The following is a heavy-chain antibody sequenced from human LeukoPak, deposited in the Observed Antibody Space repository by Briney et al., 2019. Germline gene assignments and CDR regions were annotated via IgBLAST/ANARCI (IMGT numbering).Heavy chain of an antibody. CDR1: GFTFSSYW. J-gene: IGHJ4*02. CDR3: ARDRNAYDSSDY. Sequence: GGSLRLSCAASGFTFSSYWMSWVRQAPGKGLEWVANIKQDGSENYYVDSVRGRFTISRDNAKNSLYLQMNNVRAEDTAVYYCARDRNAYDSSDYCGQGTLVTVSS. V-gene: IGHV3-7*04. CDR2: IKQDGSEN. D-gene: IGHD3-22*01.